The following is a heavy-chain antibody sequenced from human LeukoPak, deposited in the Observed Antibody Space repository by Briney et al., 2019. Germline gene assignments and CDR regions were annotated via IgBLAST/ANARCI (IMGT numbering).Heavy chain of an antibody. Sequence: SGGSLRLSCAASGFPFSNYAMTWVRQAPGEGLEWVSSISGPGSTTYYSDSVKGRFTVSRDNSKNTLFLHMSTLRAGDTAVYSCGKDMVGGEHYYLASGGRGTLVTVSS. CDR2: ISGPGSTT. CDR1: GFPFSNYA. J-gene: IGHJ4*02. CDR3: GKDMVGGEHYYLAS. D-gene: IGHD3-10*01. V-gene: IGHV3-23*01.